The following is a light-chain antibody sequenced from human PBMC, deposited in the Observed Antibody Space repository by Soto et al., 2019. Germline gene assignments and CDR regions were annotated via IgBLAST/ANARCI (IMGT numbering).Light chain of an antibody. CDR1: SSTIGSNT. CDR3: AVWDDSLNGWV. J-gene: IGLJ3*02. CDR2: SNN. V-gene: IGLV1-44*01. Sequence: QAVVTRPPSASGTPGQRVTISCSGSSSTIGSNTVNWYQQLPGSAPKLLIYSNNQRPSGVPDRFSGSKSGTSASLAISGLQSEDEADYHCAVWDDSLNGWVFGGGTQLTVL.